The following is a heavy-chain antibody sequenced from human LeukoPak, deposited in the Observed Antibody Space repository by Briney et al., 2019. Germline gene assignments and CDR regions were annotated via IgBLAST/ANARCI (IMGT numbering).Heavy chain of an antibody. Sequence: GGSLRLSCAASGFTFSSYSMNWVRQAPGKGLEWVSSISSSSSYIYYADSVKGRFTITRDNAKNSLYLQMNSLRAEDTAVYYCARGPEGAFDIWGQGTMVTVSS. CDR1: GFTFSSYS. D-gene: IGHD1-14*01. J-gene: IGHJ3*02. V-gene: IGHV3-21*01. CDR2: ISSSSSYI. CDR3: ARGPEGAFDI.